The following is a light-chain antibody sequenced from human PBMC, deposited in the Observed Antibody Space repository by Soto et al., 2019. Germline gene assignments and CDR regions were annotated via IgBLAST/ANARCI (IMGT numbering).Light chain of an antibody. J-gene: IGKJ1*01. CDR2: GAS. Sequence: EIVLTQSPGTLSLSPGERATLSCRASQSISNNYLAWYEQKPGQAPRLLIYGASSRATGIPDRVTGSGSGTDFTLTISGLEAEDFAVYYWQQYGSLPLTFGQGTKVEI. V-gene: IGKV3-20*01. CDR3: QQYGSLPLT. CDR1: QSISNNY.